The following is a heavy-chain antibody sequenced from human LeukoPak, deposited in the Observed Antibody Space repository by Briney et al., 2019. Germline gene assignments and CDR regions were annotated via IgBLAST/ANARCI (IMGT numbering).Heavy chain of an antibody. CDR3: ARELIYSGWFDP. CDR2: INPNSGGT. CDR1: GYTFTGYY. V-gene: IGHV1-2*02. J-gene: IGHJ5*02. Sequence: ASVKVSCKASGYTFTGYYMHWVRQAPGQGLEWMGWINPNSGGTNYAQKFQGTVTMTRDTSISTAYMELSRLRSDATAVYYCARELIYSGWFDPWGQGTLVTVSS. D-gene: IGHD2-15*01.